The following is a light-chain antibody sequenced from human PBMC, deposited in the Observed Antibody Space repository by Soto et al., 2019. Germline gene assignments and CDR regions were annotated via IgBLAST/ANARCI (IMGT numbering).Light chain of an antibody. CDR1: SSDVGYYNL. V-gene: IGLV2-23*01. CDR3: CTYASGNTLL. Sequence: QSALTQPASVSGSPGQSITISCTGTSSDVGYYNLVSWYQQHPGKAPKLIIYEGSKRPSGVSNRFSGSKSGNTASLTISGLQAEDEADYYCCTYASGNTLLFGGGTKLTVL. CDR2: EGS. J-gene: IGLJ2*01.